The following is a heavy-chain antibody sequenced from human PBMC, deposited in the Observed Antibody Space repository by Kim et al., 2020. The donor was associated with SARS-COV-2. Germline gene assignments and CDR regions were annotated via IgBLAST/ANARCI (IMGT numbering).Heavy chain of an antibody. CDR1: GFTFSSYD. CDR2: LSGDGGNT. CDR3: ARRGARGGWIDC. V-gene: IGHV3-23*01. Sequence: GGSLRLSCAASGFTFSSYDMGWVRQAPGKGLEWVSTLSGDGGNTYYADSVMGRFTISRDNSKNTLFLQLNSLRAEDTAVYYCARRGARGGWIDCWGQGTLVTVSS. D-gene: IGHD6-19*01. J-gene: IGHJ4*02.